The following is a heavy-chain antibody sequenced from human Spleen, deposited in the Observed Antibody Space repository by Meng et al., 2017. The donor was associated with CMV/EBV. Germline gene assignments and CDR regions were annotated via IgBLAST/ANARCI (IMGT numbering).Heavy chain of an antibody. CDR1: GFTFSSYS. Sequence: GESLKISCAASGFTFSSYSMNWVRQAPGRGLEWVSALSVGGGGTYYADSVKGRFTISGDNSKNTLYLQMNSLRVEDTAVYYCAKAWEWFGESLDHWGQGTLVTVSS. J-gene: IGHJ4*02. CDR2: LSVGGGGT. D-gene: IGHD3-10*01. V-gene: IGHV3-23*01. CDR3: AKAWEWFGESLDH.